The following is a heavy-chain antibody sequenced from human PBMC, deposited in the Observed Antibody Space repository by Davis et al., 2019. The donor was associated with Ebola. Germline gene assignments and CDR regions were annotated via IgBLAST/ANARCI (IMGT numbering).Heavy chain of an antibody. CDR1: GYSFTSYW. Sequence: GESLKISCKGSGYSFTSYWIGWVRQMPGKGLDWMGIIYPGDSDTRYSPSFRGQVTISADKSIRTAYLQWSSLKASDTAIYFCVSLRRTITGMDDGFDIWGQGTKVTVSS. CDR3: VSLRRTITGMDDGFDI. V-gene: IGHV5-51*01. CDR2: IYPGDSDT. D-gene: IGHD1-20*01. J-gene: IGHJ3*02.